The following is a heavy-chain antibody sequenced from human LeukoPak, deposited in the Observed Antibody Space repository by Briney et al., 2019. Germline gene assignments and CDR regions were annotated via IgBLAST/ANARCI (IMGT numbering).Heavy chain of an antibody. CDR1: GYTFTDYY. CDR3: ARGVPGTYYFFDY. J-gene: IGHJ4*02. V-gene: IGHV1-2*02. D-gene: IGHD3-10*01. CDR2: INPNSGGT. Sequence: ASVKVSCKASGYTFTDYYIHWVRQAPGQGLERMGWINPNSGGTSYAQNFRGRVTMSRDTSINTAYMELTSLRSDDTAVYYCARGVPGTYYFFDYWGQGTLVTVSS.